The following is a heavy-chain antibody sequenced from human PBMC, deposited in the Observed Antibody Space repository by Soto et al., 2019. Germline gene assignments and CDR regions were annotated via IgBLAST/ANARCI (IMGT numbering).Heavy chain of an antibody. J-gene: IGHJ6*02. CDR1: GYSFTSYG. Sequence: ASVKVSCKASGYSFTSYGISWVRQAPGQGLEWMGWISAYNGNTNYAQKLQGRVAMTTDTSTRTAYMELRSLRSDDTAVYYCARDRDVVVVPPPTYDYYYYGMDVWGQGTTVTVS. CDR3: ARDRDVVVVPPPTYDYYYYGMDV. V-gene: IGHV1-18*04. CDR2: ISAYNGNT. D-gene: IGHD2-2*01.